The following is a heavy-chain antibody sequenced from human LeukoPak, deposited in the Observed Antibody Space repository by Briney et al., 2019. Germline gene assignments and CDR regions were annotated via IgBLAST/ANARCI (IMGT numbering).Heavy chain of an antibody. CDR1: VYTFTGYY. D-gene: IGHD5-12*01. V-gene: IGHV1-2*02. CDR3: ARSRVTTIPNLDY. CDR2: INPNSGAT. J-gene: IGHJ4*02. Sequence: ASVKVSCKASVYTFTGYYMHWVRQAPGQGLEWMGWINPNSGATNSAQQFQGTVTMTRGTSISTAYMELSRLTFDHTAVYFCARSRVTTIPNLDYWGQGILLTVSS.